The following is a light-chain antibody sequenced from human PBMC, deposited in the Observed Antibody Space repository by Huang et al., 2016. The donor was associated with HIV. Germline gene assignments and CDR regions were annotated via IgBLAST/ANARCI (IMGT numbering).Light chain of an antibody. CDR1: QGISNS. Sequence: DIQMTQSPSSLSASVGDRVTITCRASQGISNSLAWYQQKPGKAPQLLRYAASRLESGVPSRFSVSRSGTDYTLTISSLQPEDFATYYCQQYYSTPPWTFGLGTKVEI. J-gene: IGKJ1*01. CDR2: AAS. CDR3: QQYYSTPPWT. V-gene: IGKV1-NL1*01.